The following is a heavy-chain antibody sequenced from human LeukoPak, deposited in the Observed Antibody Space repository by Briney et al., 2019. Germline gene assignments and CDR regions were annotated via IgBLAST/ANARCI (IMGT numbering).Heavy chain of an antibody. J-gene: IGHJ4*02. CDR3: AKDFNWNYGIGSDY. Sequence: GGSLRLSCAASGFTFSSYAMSWVRQAPGKGLEWVSAISGSGGSTYYADSVKGRFTISRDNSKNTLYLQMNSLRAEDTAVYYCAKDFNWNYGIGSDYWGQGTLVTVSS. CDR1: GFTFSSYA. CDR2: ISGSGGST. D-gene: IGHD1-7*01. V-gene: IGHV3-23*01.